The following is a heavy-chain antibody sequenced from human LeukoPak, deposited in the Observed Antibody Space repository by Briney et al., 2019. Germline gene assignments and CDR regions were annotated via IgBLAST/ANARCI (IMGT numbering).Heavy chain of an antibody. J-gene: IGHJ4*02. CDR1: RFPFSTYG. V-gene: IGHV3-33*01. CDR2: TWDDGISR. CDR3: GVLPAATMLRDY. D-gene: IGHD2-2*01. Sequence: GKSLRLSCAASRFPFSTYGMHWVRQAPGKGLEWVVVTWDDGISRTYADSVKGRFTISRDNSHNTLYLEMNSLRAEDTAVYYCGVLPAATMLRDYWGQGTLVTVSS.